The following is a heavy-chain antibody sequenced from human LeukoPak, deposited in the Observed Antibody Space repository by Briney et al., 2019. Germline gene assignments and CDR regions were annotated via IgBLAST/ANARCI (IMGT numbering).Heavy chain of an antibody. J-gene: IGHJ4*02. Sequence: SETLSLTCTVSGGSISSSSYYWGWIRQPPGKGLEWIGSIYYSGSTYYNPSLKSRVTISVDTSKNQFSLKLSSVTAADTAVYYCARGWFGETNWGQGTLVTVSS. CDR3: ARGWFGETN. D-gene: IGHD3-10*01. V-gene: IGHV4-39*07. CDR1: GGSISSSSYY. CDR2: IYYSGST.